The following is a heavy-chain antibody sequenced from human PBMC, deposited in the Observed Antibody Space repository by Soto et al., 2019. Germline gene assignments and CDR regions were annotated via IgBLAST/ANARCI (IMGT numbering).Heavy chain of an antibody. CDR2: IYYSGST. J-gene: IGHJ5*02. CDR3: ARSLVVVAATPWWFDP. D-gene: IGHD2-15*01. Sequence: PSETLSLTCTVSGGYVSSGSYYWSWIRQPPGKGLEWIGYIYYSGSTNYNPSLKSRVTISVDTSKNQFSLKLSSVTAADTAVYYCARSLVVVAATPWWFDPWGQGTLVTVSS. CDR1: GGYVSSGSYY. V-gene: IGHV4-61*01.